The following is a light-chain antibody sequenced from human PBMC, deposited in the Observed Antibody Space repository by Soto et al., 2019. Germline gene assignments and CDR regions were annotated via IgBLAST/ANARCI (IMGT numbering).Light chain of an antibody. CDR3: QQYGSSPLT. CDR2: DAS. CDR1: QSVSIY. Sequence: EIVLTQSPGTLSLSPGERATLSCRASQSVSIYLAWCQQKPGQAPRLLIYDASNRATGIPARFSGSGSGTDFTLTISSLEPEDFAVYYCQQYGSSPLTFGGGTKVDI. J-gene: IGKJ4*01. V-gene: IGKV3-20*01.